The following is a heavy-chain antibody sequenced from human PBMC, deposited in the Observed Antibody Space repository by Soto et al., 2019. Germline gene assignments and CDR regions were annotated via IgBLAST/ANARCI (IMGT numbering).Heavy chain of an antibody. CDR1: GYTFTNDY. Sequence: QVQLVQSGAEVKKPGASVKVSCKASGYTFTNDYMHWVRQAPGQGLEWMGIINPSAGTTSYAQKLTGTVTVNRDTSTSPVQLALSSLGSHDTDVYYCPCASWDSVRGVAEFDCWGQRPLVTVSP. CDR2: INPSAGTT. CDR3: PCASWDSVRGVAEFDC. J-gene: IGHJ4*02. V-gene: IGHV1-46*04. D-gene: IGHD3-10*02.